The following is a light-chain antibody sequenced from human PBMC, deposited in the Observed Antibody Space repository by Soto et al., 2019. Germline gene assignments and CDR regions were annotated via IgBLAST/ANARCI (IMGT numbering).Light chain of an antibody. CDR1: QSVDSSF. V-gene: IGKV3-20*01. J-gene: IGKJ1*01. Sequence: ESVLTQSPGTLSLSPGERATLSCRASQSVDSSFLAWYQQKPGQAPRLLIYGASSRATGIPDRFSGSGSGTDFTLTISRLEPEDFAVYYCQQYGISPRTFGQGTKVEIK. CDR2: GAS. CDR3: QQYGISPRT.